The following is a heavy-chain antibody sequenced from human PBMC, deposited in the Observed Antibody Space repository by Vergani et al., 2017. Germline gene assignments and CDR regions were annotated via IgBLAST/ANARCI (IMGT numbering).Heavy chain of an antibody. CDR2: IWYDGSNK. J-gene: IGHJ6*03. D-gene: IGHD3-10*01. V-gene: IGHV3-33*01. CDR3: AREHGSGSYSTAGWGNYYMDV. CDR1: GFTFSSYG. Sequence: QVQLVESGGGVVQPGRSLRLSCAASGFTFSSYGMHWVRQAPGKGLEWVAVIWYDGSNKYYADSVKGRFTISRDNSKNTLYLQKNSLRAEDTAVYYCAREHGSGSYSTAGWGNYYMDVWGKGTTVTVSS.